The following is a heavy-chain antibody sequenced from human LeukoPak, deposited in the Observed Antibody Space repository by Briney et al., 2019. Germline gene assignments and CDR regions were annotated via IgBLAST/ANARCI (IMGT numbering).Heavy chain of an antibody. CDR3: ANVGFDYYDSSPDY. J-gene: IGHJ4*02. Sequence: GGSLRLSCAVSGFAFSSYAMSWVRQAPGRGLEWVSAISGSGGSTYYADSVKGRFTISRDNSKNTLYLQMNSLRAEATAVYYCANVGFDYYDSSPDYWGQGTLVTVSS. CDR1: GFAFSSYA. D-gene: IGHD3-22*01. V-gene: IGHV3-23*01. CDR2: ISGSGGST.